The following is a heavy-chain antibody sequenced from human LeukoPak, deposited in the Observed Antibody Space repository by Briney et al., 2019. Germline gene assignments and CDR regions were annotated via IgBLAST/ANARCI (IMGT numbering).Heavy chain of an antibody. CDR2: ISSSSSYI. CDR1: GFTFSSYS. D-gene: IGHD2-21*02. Sequence: GGSLRLSCAASGFTFSSYSMNWVRQAPGKGLEWVSSISSSSSYIYYADSVKSRFTISRNNAKNSLYLQMNSLRAEDTAVYYCASGLAYCGGDCYGYWGQGTLVTVPS. CDR3: ASGLAYCGGDCYGY. V-gene: IGHV3-21*01. J-gene: IGHJ4*02.